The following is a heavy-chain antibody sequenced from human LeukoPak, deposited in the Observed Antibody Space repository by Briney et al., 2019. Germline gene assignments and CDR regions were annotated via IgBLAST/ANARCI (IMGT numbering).Heavy chain of an antibody. CDR3: GRSAPGGGSYRERHFDY. CDR2: ISSSSSYI. CDR1: GFTFSSYS. V-gene: IGHV3-21*01. Sequence: GGSLRLSCAASGFTFSSYSMNWVRQAPRQGLEWVSSISSSSSYIYYADSVKGRFTISRDNAKNSLYLQMNSLRAEDTAVYYCGRSAPGGGSYRERHFDYWGQGTLVTVSS. J-gene: IGHJ4*02. D-gene: IGHD1-26*01.